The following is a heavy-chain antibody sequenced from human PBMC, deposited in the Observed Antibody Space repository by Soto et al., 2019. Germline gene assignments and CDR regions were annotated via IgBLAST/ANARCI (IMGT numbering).Heavy chain of an antibody. J-gene: IGHJ4*02. CDR2: ISSGSSNI. CDR1: GFTFSSYS. CDR3: ARDGHGFDY. V-gene: IGHV3-21*01. Sequence: PXGSLRLSCAASGFTFSSYSMTWVRQAPGKGLEWVSSISSGSSNIYYADSVEGRFTISRDNARNSLYLQMNSLRAEDTAVYYCARDGHGFDYWGQGTLVTVSS.